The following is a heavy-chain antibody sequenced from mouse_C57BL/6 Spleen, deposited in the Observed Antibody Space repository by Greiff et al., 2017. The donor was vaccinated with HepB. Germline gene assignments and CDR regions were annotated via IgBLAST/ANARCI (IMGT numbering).Heavy chain of an antibody. CDR3: ARREDWTSFAY. D-gene: IGHD4-1*01. CDR1: GYTFTSYW. J-gene: IGHJ3*01. CDR2: IDPSDSYT. V-gene: IGHV1-50*01. Sequence: VKQSCKASGYTFTSYWMQWVKQRPGQGLEWIGEIDPSDSYTNYNQKFKGKATLTVDTSSSTAYMQLSSLTSEDSAVYYCARREDWTSFAYWGQGTLVTVSA.